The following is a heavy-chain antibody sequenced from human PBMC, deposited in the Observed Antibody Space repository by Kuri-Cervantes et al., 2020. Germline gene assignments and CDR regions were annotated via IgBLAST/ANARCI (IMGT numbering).Heavy chain of an antibody. CDR2: IYYSGST. CDR1: GGSISSYY. D-gene: IGHD4-17*01. V-gene: IGHV4-59*01. CDR3: ARVEDGDYVHD. J-gene: IGHJ4*02. Sequence: GSLRLSCTVSGGSISSYYWSWIRQPPGKGLEWIGYIYYSGSTNYNPSLKSRVTISVDTSKNQFSLKLSSVTAADTAVYYCARVEDGDYVHDWGQGTLVTVSS.